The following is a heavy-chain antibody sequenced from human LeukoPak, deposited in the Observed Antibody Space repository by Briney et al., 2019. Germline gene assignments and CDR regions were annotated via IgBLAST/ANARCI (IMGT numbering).Heavy chain of an antibody. Sequence: SETLSLTCTVSGGSIGSYYWSWIRQPPGKGLEWIGYIYYSGSTNYNPSLKSRVNISVDTSKNQFSLKLSSVTAADTAVYYCARVGSSSWYLFDPWGQGTLVTVSS. J-gene: IGHJ5*02. V-gene: IGHV4-59*01. CDR3: ARVGSSSWYLFDP. D-gene: IGHD6-13*01. CDR2: IYYSGST. CDR1: GGSIGSYY.